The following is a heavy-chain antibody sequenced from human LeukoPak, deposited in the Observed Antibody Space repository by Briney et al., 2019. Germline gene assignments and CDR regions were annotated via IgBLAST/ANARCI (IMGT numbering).Heavy chain of an antibody. CDR2: IYTSGST. CDR1: GGSISSGSYY. D-gene: IGHD5-12*01. Sequence: SETLSLTCTVSGGSISSGSYYWSWIRQPAGKGLEWIGRIYTSGSTNYSPSLKSRVTISVDTSKNQFSLKLSSVTAADTAVYYCATSGLRPIYYYYGMDVWGQGTTVTVSS. J-gene: IGHJ6*02. CDR3: ATSGLRPIYYYYGMDV. V-gene: IGHV4-61*02.